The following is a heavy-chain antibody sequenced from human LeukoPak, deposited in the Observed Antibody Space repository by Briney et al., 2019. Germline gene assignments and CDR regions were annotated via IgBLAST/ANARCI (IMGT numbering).Heavy chain of an antibody. D-gene: IGHD3-3*01. J-gene: IGHJ4*02. CDR3: ARDYDFRSGYPKYYFDY. CDR1: GYTFTGYY. CDR2: INPNSGGT. V-gene: IGHV1-2*02. Sequence: ASVKVSCKASGYTFTGYYMHWVRQAPGQGLEWMGWINPNSGGTNYAQKFQGRVTMTRDTSISTAYMELSRLRSDDTAVYYCARDYDFRSGYPKYYFDYWGQGTLVTVSS.